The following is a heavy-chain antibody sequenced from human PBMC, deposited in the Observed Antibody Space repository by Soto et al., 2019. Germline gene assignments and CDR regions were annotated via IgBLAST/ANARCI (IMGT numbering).Heavy chain of an antibody. J-gene: IGHJ6*02. CDR3: AKDFARGLSYDGMDV. V-gene: IGHV3-23*01. CDR2: IGGSGGST. CDR1: GFTFSSYA. D-gene: IGHD3-10*01. Sequence: EVQLLESGGGLVQPGGSLRLSCAASGFTFSSYAMTWVRQAPGKGLEWVSAIGGSGGSTYYADSVKGRFTISRDNSKNTLYLQINSLRAEDTAVYYCAKDFARGLSYDGMDVWGQGTTVTVSS.